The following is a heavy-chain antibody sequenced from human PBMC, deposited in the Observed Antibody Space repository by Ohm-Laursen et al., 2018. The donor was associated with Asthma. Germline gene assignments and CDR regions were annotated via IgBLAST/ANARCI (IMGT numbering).Heavy chain of an antibody. CDR1: GFTFSSYG. CDR3: AVRTTSAGFDV. CDR2: IWYDGSNK. V-gene: IGHV3-33*01. Sequence: SLRLSCSASGFTFSSYGMHWVRQAPGKGLEWVAVIWYDGSNKYYADSVKGRFTISRDNSKNTLYLQMNSLRAQDTAVYYCAVRTTSAGFDVWGQGTTVTVSS. D-gene: IGHD1-1*01. J-gene: IGHJ6*02.